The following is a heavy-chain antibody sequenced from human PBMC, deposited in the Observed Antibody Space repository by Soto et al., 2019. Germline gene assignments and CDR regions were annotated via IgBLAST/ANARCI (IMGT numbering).Heavy chain of an antibody. V-gene: IGHV6-1*01. D-gene: IGHD1-1*01. Sequence: SQTLSLTCDISGDSVSSNSAGCNWIRQTPSRGLEWLGRTYYRSKWYNNYAVSVKSRVSVNPDTAKNQFSLQLNSVTPEDTAVYYCARGSWDDVSGHYYMDVWGKGTTVTVSS. J-gene: IGHJ6*03. CDR3: ARGSWDDVSGHYYMDV. CDR2: TYYRSKWYN. CDR1: GDSVSSNSAG.